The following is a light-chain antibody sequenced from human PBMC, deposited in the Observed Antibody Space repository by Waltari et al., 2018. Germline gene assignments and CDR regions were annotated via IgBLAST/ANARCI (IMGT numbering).Light chain of an antibody. CDR1: QDIAGY. CDR3: QQLHTYPLT. Sequence: IQLTQSPSSLSASVGDRVTITCRASQDIAGYLAWYQQKPGKAPNLLIYVSSTLQSGVPSRFSGSGSGTVFTLTISSLQPEDFATYYCQQLHTYPLTFDGGTTVDI. V-gene: IGKV1-9*01. J-gene: IGKJ4*01. CDR2: VSS.